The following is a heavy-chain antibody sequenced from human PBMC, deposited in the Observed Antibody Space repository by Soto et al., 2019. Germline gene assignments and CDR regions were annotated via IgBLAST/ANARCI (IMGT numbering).Heavy chain of an antibody. D-gene: IGHD6-19*01. CDR1: GGSISSSTW. J-gene: IGHJ4*02. V-gene: IGHV4-4*02. CDR3: AGAGYGSGWFFDD. Sequence: QVQLQGSGPGLVKPSGSLSLTCAVSGGSISSSTWWRWVRQSPGKGLEWIGEIHHNGNTNYNPSLKNRVTISVDKSNNQLSLKLMSVTAGDTAVYYCAGAGYGSGWFFDDWGQGTLVTVSS. CDR2: IHHNGNT.